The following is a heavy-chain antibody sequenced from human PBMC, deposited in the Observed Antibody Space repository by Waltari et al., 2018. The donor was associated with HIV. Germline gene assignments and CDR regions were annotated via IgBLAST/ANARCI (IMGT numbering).Heavy chain of an antibody. CDR2: INHSGST. CDR1: GGSFSGYY. CDR3: ARGTGDSGYDFLLAFDY. Sequence: QVQLQQWGAGLLKPSETLSLTCAVYGGSFSGYYWSWIRQPPGKGLEWIGEINHSGSTNYNPSLKSRVTISVDTSKNQFSLKLSSVTAADTAVYYCARGTGDSGYDFLLAFDYWGQGTLVTVSS. J-gene: IGHJ4*02. D-gene: IGHD5-12*01. V-gene: IGHV4-34*01.